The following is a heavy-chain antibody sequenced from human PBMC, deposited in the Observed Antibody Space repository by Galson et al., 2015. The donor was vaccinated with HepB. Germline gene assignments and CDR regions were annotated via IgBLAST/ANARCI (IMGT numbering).Heavy chain of an antibody. D-gene: IGHD3-10*01. V-gene: IGHV3-33*01. CDR3: ARDKIHPSSSSPYYYGMDV. Sequence: SLRLSCAASGFTFSRYGMYWVRQAPGKGLEWVAVMWSDGNNKYYGDSAKGRFTISRDNSQSALYLQMNSLRAEDTAVYYCARDKIHPSSSSPYYYGMDVWGQGTTVTVSS. CDR2: MWSDGNNK. J-gene: IGHJ6*02. CDR1: GFTFSRYG.